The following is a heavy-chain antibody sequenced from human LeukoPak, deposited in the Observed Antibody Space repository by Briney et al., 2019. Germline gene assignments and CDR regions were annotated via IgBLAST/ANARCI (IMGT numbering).Heavy chain of an antibody. CDR3: AKDMGLTTVTTERIFDY. CDR2: ISWDGGST. V-gene: IGHV3-43D*03. Sequence: GGSLRLSCAASGFTFDDYAMHWVRQAPGKGLEWVSLISWDGGSTYYADSVKGRFTISRDNSKNSLYLQMNSLRAEDTALYYCAKDMGLTTVTTERIFDYWGQGTLVTVSS. D-gene: IGHD4-17*01. CDR1: GFTFDDYA. J-gene: IGHJ4*02.